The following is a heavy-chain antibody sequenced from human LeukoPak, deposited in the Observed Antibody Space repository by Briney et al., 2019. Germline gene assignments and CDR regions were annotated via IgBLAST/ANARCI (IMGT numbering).Heavy chain of an antibody. CDR2: IMPMLGTA. D-gene: IGHD2-2*01. CDR3: ASGRTDIIVVPATLRNYYFDY. J-gene: IGHJ4*02. Sequence: SVKVSCKASGGTFSSYDISWVRQAPGQGLELVGGIMPMLGTANYAQKFQGRVTITADKSTSTAYMELSSLRSEDTAVYYCASGRTDIIVVPATLRNYYFDYWGQGTLVTVSS. CDR1: GGTFSSYD. V-gene: IGHV1-69*06.